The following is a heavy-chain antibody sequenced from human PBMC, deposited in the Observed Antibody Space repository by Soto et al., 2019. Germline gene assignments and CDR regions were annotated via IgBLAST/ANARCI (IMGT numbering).Heavy chain of an antibody. V-gene: IGHV4-31*03. CDR3: ARSVFP. J-gene: IGHJ5*02. Sequence: QVQLQESGPGLVKPSQTLSLTCTVSGGSISSGGYYWSWIRQHPGKGLEWIGYIYYSGTTYYNPSRKTRVTISVDTAKNQFPLRLNSLTAAATAVYYCARSVFPWGQGTLVTVSS. CDR1: GGSISSGGYY. CDR2: IYYSGTT.